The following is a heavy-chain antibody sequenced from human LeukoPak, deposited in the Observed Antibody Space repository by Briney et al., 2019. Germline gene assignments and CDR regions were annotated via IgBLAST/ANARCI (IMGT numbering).Heavy chain of an antibody. V-gene: IGHV3-21*01. CDR1: GFTFSGYS. D-gene: IGHD5-12*01. Sequence: GGSLRLSCAASGFTFSGYSMNWVRQAPGKGLEWVSSISSSSSYIYYADSVKGRFTISRDNAKNSLYLQMNSLRAEDTAVYYCARPTGGYSGYDTGFWGQGTLVTVSS. CDR3: ARPTGGYSGYDTGF. J-gene: IGHJ4*02. CDR2: ISSSSSYI.